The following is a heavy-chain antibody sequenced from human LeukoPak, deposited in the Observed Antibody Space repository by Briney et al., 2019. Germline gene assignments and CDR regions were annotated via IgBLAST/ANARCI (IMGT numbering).Heavy chain of an antibody. Sequence: GGSLRLSCAASGFTFSSYWMSWVRQAPGKGLEWVSGISGGGGSTYYADSVKGRFTISRDNSKNTLCLQMNSLRAEDTAVYYCAKFPKSESYFDYWGQGTLVTVSS. CDR1: GFTFSSYW. V-gene: IGHV3-23*01. J-gene: IGHJ4*02. D-gene: IGHD3-3*01. CDR2: ISGGGGST. CDR3: AKFPKSESYFDY.